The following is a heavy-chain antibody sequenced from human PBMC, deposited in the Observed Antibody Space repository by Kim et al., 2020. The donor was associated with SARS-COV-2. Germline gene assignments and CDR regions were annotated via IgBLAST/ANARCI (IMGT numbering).Heavy chain of an antibody. J-gene: IGHJ2*01. V-gene: IGHV3-64*02. CDR3: ARIGTIGHWYFDL. Sequence: GGSLRLSCAASGFTFSTYGMHWVRQAPEKRLEYVSAISSNGGQTFYADSVKGRFTISRDNSKNTLYLQMGSLRPEDTAVYYCARIGTIGHWYFDLLGRGTLVTVSS. CDR1: GFTFSTYG. CDR2: ISSNGGQT. D-gene: IGHD2-8*01.